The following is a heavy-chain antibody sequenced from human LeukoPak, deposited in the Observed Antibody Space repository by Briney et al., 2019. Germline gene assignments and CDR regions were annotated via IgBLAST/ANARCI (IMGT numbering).Heavy chain of an antibody. Sequence: GGSLRLSCAASGFTFSSYWMSWVRQAPGKGLEWVANIKQDGSEKYYVDSVKGRFTISRDNAKNSLYLQMNSLRAEDTAVYYCASSHGNHPYYFDYWGQGTLVTVSS. J-gene: IGHJ4*02. D-gene: IGHD1-26*01. V-gene: IGHV3-7*01. CDR3: ASSHGNHPYYFDY. CDR1: GFTFSSYW. CDR2: IKQDGSEK.